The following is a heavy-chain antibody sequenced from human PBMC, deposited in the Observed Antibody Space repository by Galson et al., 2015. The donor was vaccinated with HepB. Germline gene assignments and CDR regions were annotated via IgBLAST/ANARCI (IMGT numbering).Heavy chain of an antibody. Sequence: LSLTCTVSGGSISSRSYYWGRIRQPPGKGLEWIGSFYYRGSTYYNPSLKSQVTISVDTSKNQFSLKLSSVTAADTAVYYGARDPSSGRRSYYFDYWGQGTLVTVSS. CDR3: ARDPSSGRRSYYFDY. V-gene: IGHV4-39*07. CDR2: FYYRGST. D-gene: IGHD6-25*01. J-gene: IGHJ4*02. CDR1: GGSISSRSYY.